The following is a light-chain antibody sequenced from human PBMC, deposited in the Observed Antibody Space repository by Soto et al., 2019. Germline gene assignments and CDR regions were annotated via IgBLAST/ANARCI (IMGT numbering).Light chain of an antibody. CDR1: SSDVGGYDY. CDR3: SSYSSNTTPYV. V-gene: IGLV2-14*03. CDR2: DVS. Sequence: QSGLTPPASVSGSPGHSITISCTGSSSDVGGYDYVSWYQHHPGKAPKLMIHDVSHRPSGVSDRFSGSKSGNTASLTISGLQAEDEADYFCSSYSSNTTPYVFGTGT. J-gene: IGLJ1*01.